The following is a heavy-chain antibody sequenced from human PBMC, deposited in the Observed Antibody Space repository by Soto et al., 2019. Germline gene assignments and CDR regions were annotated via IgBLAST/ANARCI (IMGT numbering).Heavy chain of an antibody. CDR2: IYPGDSDN. D-gene: IGHD1-26*01. CDR3: ARPVAYSASYYFDY. CDR1: GYGFSSYL. J-gene: IGHJ4*02. Sequence: PGESMKISCKGSGYGFSSYLDAWGRQMPRKGLGWMGIIYPGDSDNKYHQSFHGQVTTSADRSISTANLQWSSLKASAAAMYYCARPVAYSASYYFDYWGQGTLVTVSS. V-gene: IGHV5-51*01.